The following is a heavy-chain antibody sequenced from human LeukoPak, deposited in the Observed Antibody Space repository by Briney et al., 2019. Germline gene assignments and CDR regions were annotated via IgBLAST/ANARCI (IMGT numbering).Heavy chain of an antibody. D-gene: IGHD6-13*01. CDR1: GGSFSGYY. V-gene: IGHV4-34*01. J-gene: IGHJ5*02. Sequence: SETLSLTCAVYGGSFSGYYWTWIRQPPGKGLEWIGEINHSGSTNYNPSLKSRVTISGDTSKNQFSLKLSSVTAADTAMYYCARSGDSSSRNWFDPWGQGTLVTVSS. CDR3: ARSGDSSSRNWFDP. CDR2: INHSGST.